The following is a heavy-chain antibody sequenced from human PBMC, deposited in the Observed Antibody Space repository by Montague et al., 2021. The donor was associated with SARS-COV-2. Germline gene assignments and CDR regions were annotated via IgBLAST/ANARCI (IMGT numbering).Heavy chain of an antibody. CDR2: ISSSGATT. Sequence: SLRLSCAASGFTFFNFAMAWARQAPGKGLEWISDISSSGATTLYADSLKGRFTISRDNTQKSLYLQMNSLRAEDTAVYYCATNKYCTLHDCLHGRHYFDHWGQGTLVTVSS. CDR1: GFTFFNFA. V-gene: IGHV3-48*03. CDR3: ATNKYCTLHDCLHGRHYFDH. D-gene: IGHD2-8*01. J-gene: IGHJ4*02.